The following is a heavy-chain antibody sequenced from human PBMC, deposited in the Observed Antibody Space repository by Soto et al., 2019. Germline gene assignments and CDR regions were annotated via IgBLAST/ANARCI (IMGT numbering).Heavy chain of an antibody. V-gene: IGHV3-33*01. D-gene: IGHD6-13*01. J-gene: IGHJ5*02. CDR1: GFTFSSYG. CDR2: IWYDGSNK. CDR3: ASSSWSTWWFDP. Sequence: PGGSLRLSCAASGFTFSSYGMHWVRQAPGKGLEWVAVIWYDGSNKYYTDSVKGRFTISRDNSKNTLYLQMNSLRAEDTAVYYCASSSWSTWWFDPWGQGTLVTVSS.